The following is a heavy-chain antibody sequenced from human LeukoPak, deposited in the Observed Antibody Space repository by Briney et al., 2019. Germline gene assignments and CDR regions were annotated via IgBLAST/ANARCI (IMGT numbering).Heavy chain of an antibody. V-gene: IGHV3-23*01. D-gene: IGHD6-25*01. J-gene: IGHJ4*02. CDR1: GFTLSSYA. CDR3: AKGRIAAPGAPFDY. Sequence: GGSLRLSCAASGFTLSSYAMSWVRQAPGKGLEWVSAISGSGGSTYYADSVKGRFTISRDNSKNTLYLQMNRLRAEDTAVYYCAKGRIAAPGAPFDYWGQGTLVTVSS. CDR2: ISGSGGST.